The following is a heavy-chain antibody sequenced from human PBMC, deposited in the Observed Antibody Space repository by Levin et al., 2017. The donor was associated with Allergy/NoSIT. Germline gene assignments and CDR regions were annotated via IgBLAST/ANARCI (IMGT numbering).Heavy chain of an antibody. CDR3: TKDGPDYGDFHWFDS. CDR2: IKQDGSEK. D-gene: IGHD4-17*01. Sequence: LSLTCAASGFTFSSYWMSWVRPAPGKGLEWLANIKQDGSEKYYVDSVKGRFTISRDNAKNSLFLQMNSLRAEDTAVYYCTKDGPDYGDFHWFDSWGQGTLVTVSS. V-gene: IGHV3-7*01. J-gene: IGHJ5*01. CDR1: GFTFSSYW.